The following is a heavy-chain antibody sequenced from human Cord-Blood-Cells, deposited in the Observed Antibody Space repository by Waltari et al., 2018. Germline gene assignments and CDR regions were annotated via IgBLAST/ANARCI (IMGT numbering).Heavy chain of an antibody. CDR2: INHSGST. Sequence: VQLQQWGAGLLKPSETLSLTCAVYGGSFSGYYWSWIRQPPGKGLEWIGEINHSGSTNYNPSLKSRVTISVDTSKNQFSLKLSSVTAADTAVYYCARGGVTGDSDYWGQGTLVTVSS. CDR1: GGSFSGYY. V-gene: IGHV4-34*01. J-gene: IGHJ4*02. CDR3: ARGGVTGDSDY. D-gene: IGHD7-27*01.